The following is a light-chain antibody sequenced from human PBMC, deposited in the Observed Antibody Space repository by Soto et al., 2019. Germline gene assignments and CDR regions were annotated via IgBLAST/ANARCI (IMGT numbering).Light chain of an antibody. V-gene: IGKV3-20*01. CDR1: QSVTSNY. Sequence: EIVLTQSPGTLSLSPGERATLSCRASQSVTSNYLAWYQQKPGQAPRLLIFGASIRATGIPDRFSGSGYGTDFTLTISRLESEDFAVYYCQQYGSSPGTFGQGTKVEIK. CDR2: GAS. J-gene: IGKJ1*01. CDR3: QQYGSSPGT.